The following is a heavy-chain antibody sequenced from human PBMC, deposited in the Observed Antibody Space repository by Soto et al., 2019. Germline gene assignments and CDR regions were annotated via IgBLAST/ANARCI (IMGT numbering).Heavy chain of an antibody. D-gene: IGHD2-2*01. J-gene: IGHJ4*02. CDR3: AKYGCSSTACQCDY. CDR1: GFTVSSNY. Sequence: PGGSLGLSCAASGFTVSSNYMSWVRQAPGKGLDWVSSISSSSTYIYYADSVKGRFTISRDNAKNSLYLQMNSLRAEDTAVYYCAKYGCSSTACQCDYWGQGTRVTVSS. CDR2: ISSSSTYI. V-gene: IGHV3-21*04.